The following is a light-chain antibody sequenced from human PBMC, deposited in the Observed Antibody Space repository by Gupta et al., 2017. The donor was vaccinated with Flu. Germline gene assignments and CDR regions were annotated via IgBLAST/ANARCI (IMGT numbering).Light chain of an antibody. CDR2: DVS. Sequence: QSVTISCTGTSSDVGGYNYVSWYQQHPGKALKLMIYDVSKRPSGVPDRFSGSKSGNTASLTISGLQAEDEADYYCCSYAGTDWVFGGGTKLTVL. CDR3: CSYAGTDWV. V-gene: IGLV2-11*01. CDR1: SSDVGGYNY. J-gene: IGLJ3*02.